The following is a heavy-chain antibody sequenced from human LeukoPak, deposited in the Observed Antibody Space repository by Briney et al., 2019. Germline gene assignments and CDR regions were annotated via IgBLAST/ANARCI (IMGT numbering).Heavy chain of an antibody. V-gene: IGHV1-18*01. Sequence: ASVKVSCKASGYTFTTYGLSWVRQAPGQGLEWMGWISAYNGNTNYAQKFQGRVTMTTDTFTSTAYMELRSLRSDDTAVYYCARDRSSSSFDAFDIWGQGTMVTVSS. CDR2: ISAYNGNT. D-gene: IGHD6-13*01. CDR3: ARDRSSSSFDAFDI. J-gene: IGHJ3*02. CDR1: GYTFTTYG.